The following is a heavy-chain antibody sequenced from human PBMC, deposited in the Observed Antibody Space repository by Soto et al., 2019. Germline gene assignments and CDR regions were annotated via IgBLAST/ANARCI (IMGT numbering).Heavy chain of an antibody. CDR3: ARDRRATVVIGTTDTMDV. Sequence: RASVKVSCKASGYTFTTYYIHWVRQAPGRGLEWMGWINPSSGGANYAQRFQGWVTMTRDTSISTAYMELNRLKSDDTAVYYCARDRRATVVIGTTDTMDVWGQGTTVTVSS. CDR1: GYTFTTYY. V-gene: IGHV1-2*04. CDR2: INPSSGGA. D-gene: IGHD1-20*01. J-gene: IGHJ6*02.